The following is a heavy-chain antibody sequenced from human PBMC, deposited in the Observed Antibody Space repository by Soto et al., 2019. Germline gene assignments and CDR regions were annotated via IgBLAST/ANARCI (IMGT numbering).Heavy chain of an antibody. D-gene: IGHD1-1*01. J-gene: IGHJ6*03. CDR1: GGSISSSSYY. Sequence: SETLSLTCTVSGGSISSSSYYWGWIRQPPGKGLEWIGSIYYSGSTYYNPSLKSRVTISVDTSKNQFSLKLSSVTAADTAVYNCASQLDYYYYMDVWGKGTTVTVSS. CDR2: IYYSGST. CDR3: ASQLDYYYYMDV. V-gene: IGHV4-39*01.